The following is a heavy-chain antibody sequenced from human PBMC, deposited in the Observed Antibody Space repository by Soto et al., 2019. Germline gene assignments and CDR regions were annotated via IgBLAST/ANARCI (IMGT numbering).Heavy chain of an antibody. CDR2: IIGSGGGT. J-gene: IGHJ6*02. CDR3: VKWGYTLGYNYYGLDV. CDR1: GFTFSSNS. D-gene: IGHD5-18*01. V-gene: IGHV3-23*01. Sequence: GGSLRLSCVASGFTFSSNSMSWVRQAPGKGLEWLSAIIGSGGGTYYADSVKGRFTISRDNSKNTLFLQMSILSAEDTAVYYCVKWGYTLGYNYYGLDVWGQGTTVTVSS.